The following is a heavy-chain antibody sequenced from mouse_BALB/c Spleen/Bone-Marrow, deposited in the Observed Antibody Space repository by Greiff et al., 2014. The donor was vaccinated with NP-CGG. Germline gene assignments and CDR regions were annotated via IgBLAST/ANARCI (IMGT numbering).Heavy chain of an antibody. CDR2: ISPENGDI. CDR3: KRANSDCYAMDY. J-gene: IGHJ4*01. Sequence: VQLQQSDAELVKPGASVKLSCKASGYTFTDHAIHWVKQNPEQGLEWIGYISPENGDIKYNEKFKGKATLTADKSSSTNYMQLNSLTSENSAVYFYKRANSDCYAMDYWGQGTSVTVSA. CDR1: GYTFTDHA. V-gene: IGHV1S53*02. D-gene: IGHD2-12*01.